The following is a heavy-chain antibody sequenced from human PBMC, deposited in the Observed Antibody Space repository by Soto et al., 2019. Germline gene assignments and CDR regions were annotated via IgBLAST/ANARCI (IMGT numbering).Heavy chain of an antibody. CDR1: GGTFSSYA. V-gene: IGHV1-69*06. D-gene: IGHD1-26*01. J-gene: IGHJ6*02. CDR2: IIPIFGTA. Sequence: SVKVSCKASGGTFSSYAISWVRQAPGQGLEWMGGIIPIFGTANYAQKFQGRVTITADKSTSTAYMELSSLRSHATAVYYCATAVGIGGETGMDVWGQGTTVTVSS. CDR3: ATAVGIGGETGMDV.